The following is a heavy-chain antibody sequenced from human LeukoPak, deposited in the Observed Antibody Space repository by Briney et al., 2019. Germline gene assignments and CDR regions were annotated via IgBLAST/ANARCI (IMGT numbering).Heavy chain of an antibody. J-gene: IGHJ5*02. CDR2: IDKKDNFYAT. V-gene: IGHV3-73*01. CDR3: TRDSGTYNWLDP. CDR1: GFTFGGSA. Sequence: GGSLKLSCAASGFTFGGSAIQWVRQSSGKGLEWVGHIDKKDNFYATTSAASVTGRFTISRDDSKNTAYLQMNSLKTEDTALYYCTRDSGTYNWLDPWGQGTLVTVSS. D-gene: IGHD1-26*01.